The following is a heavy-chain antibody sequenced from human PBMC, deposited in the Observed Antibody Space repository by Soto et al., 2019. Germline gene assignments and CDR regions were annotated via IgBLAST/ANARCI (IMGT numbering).Heavy chain of an antibody. CDR3: ASLRGYSYGYYSPFDY. V-gene: IGHV4-34*01. CDR2: INHSGST. J-gene: IGHJ4*02. CDR1: GGSFSGYY. Sequence: SETLSLTCAVYGGSFSGYYWSWIRQPPGKGLEWIGEINHSGSTNYNPSLKSRVNISVDTSKNQFSLKLSSVTAADTAVYYCASLRGYSYGYYSPFDYWGQGTLVTVSS. D-gene: IGHD5-18*01.